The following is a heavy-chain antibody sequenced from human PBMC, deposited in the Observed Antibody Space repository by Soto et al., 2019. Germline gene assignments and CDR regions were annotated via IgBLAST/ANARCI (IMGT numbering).Heavy chain of an antibody. CDR1: GGTFSSYA. CDR2: IIPIFGTA. Sequence: VQLVHPGAEVKKLGSSVKVSCKASGGTFSSYAISWVRQAPGQGLEWMGGIIPIFGTANYAQKFQGRVTITADESTSKPYMELRSRSSEDTAGYYCARAGGGSYFGYWGQGTLVTVSS. CDR3: ARAGGGSYFGY. J-gene: IGHJ4*02. V-gene: IGHV1-69*19. D-gene: IGHD3-10*01.